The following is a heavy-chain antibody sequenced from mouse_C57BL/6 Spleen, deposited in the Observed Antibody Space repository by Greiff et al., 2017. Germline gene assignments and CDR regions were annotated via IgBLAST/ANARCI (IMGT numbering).Heavy chain of an antibody. J-gene: IGHJ4*01. CDR1: GFTFSDYG. Sequence: EVQVVESGGGLVKPGGSLKLSCAASGFTFSDYGMHWVRQAPEKGLEWVAYISSGSSTIYYADTVKGRFTISRDNAKNTLFLKRTSLRSEDSAMYYCARAYYYEESYYAMDYWGQGTSVTVSS. CDR2: ISSGSSTI. CDR3: ARAYYYEESYYAMDY. D-gene: IGHD2-4*01. V-gene: IGHV5-17*01.